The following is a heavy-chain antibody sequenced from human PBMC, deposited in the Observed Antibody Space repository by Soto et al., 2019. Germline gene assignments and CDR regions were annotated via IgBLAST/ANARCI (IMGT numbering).Heavy chain of an antibody. Sequence: SVKVSCKATGGTFSSYAISWVRQAPGQGLEWMGGIIPIFGTANYAQKFQGRVTITADESASTAYMELSSLRSEDTAVYYCASGYYYDSSGPVQVDAFNIWGQGTMVTVSS. CDR2: IIPIFGTA. D-gene: IGHD3-3*01. CDR3: ASGYYYDSSGPVQVDAFNI. V-gene: IGHV1-69*13. CDR1: GGTFSSYA. J-gene: IGHJ3*02.